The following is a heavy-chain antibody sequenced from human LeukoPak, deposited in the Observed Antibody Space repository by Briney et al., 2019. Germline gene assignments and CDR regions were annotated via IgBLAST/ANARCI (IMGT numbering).Heavy chain of an antibody. CDR3: ARDLNYYDSSGYGH. D-gene: IGHD3-22*01. V-gene: IGHV3-53*01. J-gene: IGHJ4*02. Sequence: GGSLRLSCAASGFTVSGNYMSWVCQAPGKGLEWVSVIYSGGSPYYADSVKGRFTISRDNSKNTLYLQMNSLRAEDTAVYYCARDLNYYDSSGYGHWGQGTLVTVSS. CDR2: IYSGGSP. CDR1: GFTVSGNY.